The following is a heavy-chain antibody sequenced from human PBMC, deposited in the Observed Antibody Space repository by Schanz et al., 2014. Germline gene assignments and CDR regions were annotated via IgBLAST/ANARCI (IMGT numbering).Heavy chain of an antibody. J-gene: IGHJ3*02. CDR3: ASKGLTTDAFDI. Sequence: QVQLQESGPGLVKPSDTLSLTCAVSGYSINTSDWWGWIRQPPGKGLEWIGYIYYSGSTYYNPSHKSRVTMSVDTSKNQFSLKLRSVTAVDTAVYYCASKGLTTDAFDIWGQGTMVTVSS. D-gene: IGHD2-8*01. CDR1: GYSINTSDW. V-gene: IGHV4-28*07. CDR2: IYYSGST.